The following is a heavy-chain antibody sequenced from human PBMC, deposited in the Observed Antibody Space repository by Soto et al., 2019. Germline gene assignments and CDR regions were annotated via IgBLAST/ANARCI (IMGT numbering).Heavy chain of an antibody. V-gene: IGHV4-31*03. J-gene: IGHJ6*02. Sequence: QVQLQESGPGLVRPSQTLSLTCTVSGGSISSSGYYWSWIRQHPGKGLEWIGYIYYSGSTYYNPSXXSXXTISVDTSKNQCYLKLSYVTAADTAVYYCARGGRRSPGMDVWGQGTTVTVSS. CDR1: GGSISSSGYY. CDR2: IYYSGST. CDR3: ARGGRRSPGMDV.